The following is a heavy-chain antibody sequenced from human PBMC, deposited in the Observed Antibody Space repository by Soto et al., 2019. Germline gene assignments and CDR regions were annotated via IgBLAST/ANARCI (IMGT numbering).Heavy chain of an antibody. V-gene: IGHV3-23*01. CDR3: AKATATGGGAFDI. CDR2: ILVDGRT. J-gene: IGHJ3*02. D-gene: IGHD2-8*02. Sequence: GGSLRLSCAASGFICSSYDMSWVRQAPGKGLEWVSTILVDGRTFYVDSVKGRFTISRDSSQNTVYLQMNSLTAGDTALYYCAKATATGGGAFDISGPGTMLTVS. CDR1: GFICSSYD.